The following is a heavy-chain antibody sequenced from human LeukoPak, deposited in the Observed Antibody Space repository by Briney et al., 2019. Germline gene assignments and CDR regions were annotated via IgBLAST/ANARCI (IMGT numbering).Heavy chain of an antibody. V-gene: IGHV1-8*02. CDR1: GYTFTSYG. D-gene: IGHD2-2*01. Sequence: ASVKVSCKASGYTFTSYGISWVRQAPGQGLEWMGWMNPNSGNTGYAQKFQGRVTMTRNTSISTAYMELSSLRSEDTAVYYCAAVKGSSTSTYYYYGMDVWGQGTTVTVSS. CDR2: MNPNSGNT. CDR3: AAVKGSSTSTYYYYGMDV. J-gene: IGHJ6*02.